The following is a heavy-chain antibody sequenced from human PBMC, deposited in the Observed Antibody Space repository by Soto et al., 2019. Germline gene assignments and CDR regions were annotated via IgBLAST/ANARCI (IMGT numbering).Heavy chain of an antibody. D-gene: IGHD5-18*01. CDR3: ARDRSDTAMVALDY. CDR2: INPSGGST. J-gene: IGHJ4*02. V-gene: IGHV1-46*02. Sequence: VSVKVSCKASGYTFNSYYMYWVRQAPGQGLEWMGIINPSGGSTSYAQKFQGRVTMTRDTSTSTVYMELSSLRSEDTAVYYCARDRSDTAMVALDYWGQGTLVTVSS. CDR1: GYTFNSYY.